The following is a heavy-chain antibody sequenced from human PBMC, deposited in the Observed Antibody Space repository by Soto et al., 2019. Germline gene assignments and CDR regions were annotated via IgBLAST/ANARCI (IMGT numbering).Heavy chain of an antibody. V-gene: IGHV3-11*01. CDR1: GFTFSDYY. J-gene: IGHJ3*02. D-gene: IGHD6-13*01. CDR2: ISSSGSTI. Sequence: GGSLRLSCAASGFTFSDYYMSWIRQAPGKGLEWVSYISSSGSTIYYADSVKGRFTISRDNAKNSLYLQMNSLRAEDTAVYYCARDGSSGWYTDAFDIWGQGTMVTVSS. CDR3: ARDGSSGWYTDAFDI.